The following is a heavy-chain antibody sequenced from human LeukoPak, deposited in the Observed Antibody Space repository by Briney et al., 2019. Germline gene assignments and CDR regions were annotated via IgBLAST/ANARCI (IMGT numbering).Heavy chain of an antibody. D-gene: IGHD5-18*01. Sequence: PSETLSLTCAVYGGSFSGYYWSWIRQPPGKGLEWIGEINHSGSTYYNPSLKSRVTISVDTSKNQFSLKLSSVTAADTAVYYCARVLQYSYGRGGIDYWGQGTLVTVSS. CDR2: INHSGST. V-gene: IGHV4-34*01. CDR1: GGSFSGYY. J-gene: IGHJ4*02. CDR3: ARVLQYSYGRGGIDY.